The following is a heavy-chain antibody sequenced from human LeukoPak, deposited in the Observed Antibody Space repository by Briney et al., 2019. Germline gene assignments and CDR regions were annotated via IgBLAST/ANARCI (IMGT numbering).Heavy chain of an antibody. D-gene: IGHD4-17*01. CDR3: AKDRYGDSFDI. CDR2: ISGGGGST. V-gene: IGHV3-43*02. J-gene: IGHJ3*02. Sequence: GSLRLSCAAAGFSFDDYAMHWVRQAPGKGLEWVSLISGGGGSTYYADSVKGRFTISRDNSKNSLYLQMNSLRTEDTALYYCAKDRYGDSFDIWGQGTMVTVSS. CDR1: GFSFDDYA.